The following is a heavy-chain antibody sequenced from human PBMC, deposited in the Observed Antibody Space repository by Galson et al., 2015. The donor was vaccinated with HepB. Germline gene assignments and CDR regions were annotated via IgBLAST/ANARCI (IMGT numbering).Heavy chain of an antibody. Sequence: SLRLSCAASGFTFSDFWMHWVRQAPGKGLVWVSRINFDGRSTTYADSVKGRFTISRDNVKNTVYLHMNSLRTEDTGLYYCAKDHSRISEGFLQYHWGRGILVTVSS. CDR1: GFTFSDFW. CDR2: INFDGRST. CDR3: AKDHSRISEGFLQYH. J-gene: IGHJ4*02. D-gene: IGHD2/OR15-2a*01. V-gene: IGHV3-74*01.